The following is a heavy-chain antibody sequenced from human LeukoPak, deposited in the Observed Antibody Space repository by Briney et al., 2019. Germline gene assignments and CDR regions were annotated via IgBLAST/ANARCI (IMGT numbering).Heavy chain of an antibody. CDR2: INPDSGDS. CDR1: GGTFSSYA. D-gene: IGHD5-12*01. Sequence: VASVKVSCKASGGTFSSYAISWVRQAPGQGLEWMAFINPDSGDSYSAPKFQGRVTMTRDTSISTASMELNWLTSDDTAVYYCATGVATAFTYWGQGTLVTVSS. CDR3: ATGVATAFTY. J-gene: IGHJ4*02. V-gene: IGHV1-2*02.